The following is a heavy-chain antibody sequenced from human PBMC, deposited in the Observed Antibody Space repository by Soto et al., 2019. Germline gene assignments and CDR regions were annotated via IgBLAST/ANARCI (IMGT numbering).Heavy chain of an antibody. CDR2: IYYSGST. CDR3: ARLRINDYGDPFFDY. D-gene: IGHD4-17*01. Sequence: QLQLQESGPGLVKPSETLSLTCTVSGGSISSSSYYWGWIRQPPGKGLEGIGSIYYSGSTYYNPSLKSRVTISVATSKNQFCLKRSSVTAADTAVYYCARLRINDYGDPFFDYWGQGTLVTVSS. J-gene: IGHJ4*02. CDR1: GGSISSSSYY. V-gene: IGHV4-39*01.